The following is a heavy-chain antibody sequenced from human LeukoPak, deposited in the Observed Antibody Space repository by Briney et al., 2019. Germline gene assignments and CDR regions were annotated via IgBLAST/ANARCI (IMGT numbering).Heavy chain of an antibody. CDR2: IRYDGSNK. D-gene: IGHD3-22*01. CDR1: GFTFSSYG. Sequence: GGSLRLSCAASGFTFSSYGMHWVRQAPGKGLEWVAFIRYDGSNKYYADSVKGRFTISRDNSKNTLYLQMNSLRAEDTAVYYCAKGGLHYYDSSGYSHDAFDIWGQGTMVTVSS. V-gene: IGHV3-30*02. J-gene: IGHJ3*02. CDR3: AKGGLHYYDSSGYSHDAFDI.